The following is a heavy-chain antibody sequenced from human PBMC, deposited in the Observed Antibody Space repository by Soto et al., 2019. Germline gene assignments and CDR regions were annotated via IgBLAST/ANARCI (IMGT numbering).Heavy chain of an antibody. CDR3: ARDEGGGNSVRVCDY. Sequence: GASVKVSCKASGYTFTSYYMHWVRQAPGQGLEWMGIINPSGGSTSYAQKFQGRVTMTRDTSTSTVYMELSSLRSEDTAVYYCARDEGGGNSVRVCDYWGQGTLVTVSS. CDR2: INPSGGST. CDR1: GYTFTSYY. D-gene: IGHD2-21*02. V-gene: IGHV1-46*01. J-gene: IGHJ4*02.